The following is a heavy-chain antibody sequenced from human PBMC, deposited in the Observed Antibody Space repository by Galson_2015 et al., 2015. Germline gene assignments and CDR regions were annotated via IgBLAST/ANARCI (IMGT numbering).Heavy chain of an antibody. V-gene: IGHV1-18*01. Sequence: SVKVSCKASGYTFTSYGISWVRQAPGQGLEWMGWISAYNGNTNYAQKLQGRVTMTTDTSTSTAYMELRSLRSDDTVVYYCARVQCVPSVVAFYFWGQGTLVTVSS. D-gene: IGHD2/OR15-2a*01. CDR3: ARVQCVPSVVAFYF. CDR2: ISAYNGNT. J-gene: IGHJ1*01. CDR1: GYTFTSYG.